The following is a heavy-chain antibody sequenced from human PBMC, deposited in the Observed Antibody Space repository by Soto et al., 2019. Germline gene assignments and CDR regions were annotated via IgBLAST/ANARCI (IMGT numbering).Heavy chain of an antibody. J-gene: IGHJ4*02. Sequence: EVQLVESGGGLGEPGGSLRLSCEASGFTFKNAWMSWLRQAPGRGLEWVGRIISNSDGGTAEYAAPANGRFTISRDDSKNTLYLQMNSLKTEDTAVYYCTTDEGDSRSFYNFDYWGQGALVTVSS. CDR1: GFTFKNAW. CDR2: IISNSDGGTA. V-gene: IGHV3-15*07. D-gene: IGHD3-22*01. CDR3: TTDEGDSRSFYNFDY.